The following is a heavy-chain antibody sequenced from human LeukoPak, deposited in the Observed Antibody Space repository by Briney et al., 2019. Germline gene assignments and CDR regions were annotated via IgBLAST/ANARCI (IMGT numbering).Heavy chain of an antibody. Sequence: GGSLRLSCPASGFTFSSYAMSWVRQAPGKGLEWVSAISGSGGSTYYADSVKGRFTISRDNSKNTLYLQMNSLRAEDTAVYCCAKRSGGTQPYYYYYMDVWGKGTTVTVSS. J-gene: IGHJ6*03. V-gene: IGHV3-23*01. CDR1: GFTFSSYA. CDR3: AKRSGGTQPYYYYYMDV. D-gene: IGHD2-15*01. CDR2: ISGSGGST.